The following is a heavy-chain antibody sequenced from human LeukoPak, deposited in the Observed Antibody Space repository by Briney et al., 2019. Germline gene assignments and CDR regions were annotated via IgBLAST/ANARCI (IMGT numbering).Heavy chain of an antibody. Sequence: GGSLRLSCAASGFTFSSYSMNWVRQAPGKGLEWVSSISSSSSYIYYADSVKGRFTISRDNAKNSLYLQMNSLRAEDTAAYYCARVHWGSGSYRDYWGQGTLVTVSS. CDR2: ISSSSSYI. CDR3: ARVHWGSGSYRDY. D-gene: IGHD3-10*01. CDR1: GFTFSSYS. V-gene: IGHV3-21*01. J-gene: IGHJ4*02.